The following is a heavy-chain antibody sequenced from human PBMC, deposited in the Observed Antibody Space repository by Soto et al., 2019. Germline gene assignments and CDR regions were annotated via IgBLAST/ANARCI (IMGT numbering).Heavy chain of an antibody. CDR1: GFTFSSYA. CDR3: ARSHKEWPELRF. V-gene: IGHV3-30-3*01. J-gene: IGHJ4*02. CDR2: ISYDGSNK. Sequence: QVQLVESGGGVVQPGRSLRLSCAASGFTFSSYAMHWVRQAPGKGLEWVAVISYDGSNKYYADSVKGRFTISRDNSKNTLYLQMNSLRAEDTAVYYCARSHKEWPELRFWGQGTLVTVSS. D-gene: IGHD1-7*01.